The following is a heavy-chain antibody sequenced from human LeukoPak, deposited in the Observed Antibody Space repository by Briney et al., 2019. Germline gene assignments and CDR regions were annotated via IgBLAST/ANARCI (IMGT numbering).Heavy chain of an antibody. J-gene: IGHJ3*02. Sequence: SVKVSCKASGGTFSSCAISWVRQAPGQGLEWMGGIIPIFGTANYAQKFQGRVTITTDESTSTAYMELSSLRSEDTAVYYCARDPAIVGAKWHAFDIWGQGTMVTVSS. V-gene: IGHV1-69*05. CDR1: GGTFSSCA. CDR2: IIPIFGTA. D-gene: IGHD1-26*01. CDR3: ARDPAIVGAKWHAFDI.